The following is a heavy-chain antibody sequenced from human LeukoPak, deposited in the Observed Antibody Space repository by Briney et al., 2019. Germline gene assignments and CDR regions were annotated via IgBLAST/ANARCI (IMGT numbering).Heavy chain of an antibody. CDR2: IYYTGTT. CDR3: ARAAWRGTNSRDAFDI. D-gene: IGHD4/OR15-4a*01. J-gene: IGHJ3*02. Sequence: PPETLSLTCTVSGGSISSGGDCWGLIRQHPGKGLEWMGYIYYTGTTYYNPSLKSRITISVDTSKNQFSLNLSSMTAADTAVYYCARAAWRGTNSRDAFDIWGQGTVVTVSS. CDR1: GGSISSGGDC. V-gene: IGHV4-31*03.